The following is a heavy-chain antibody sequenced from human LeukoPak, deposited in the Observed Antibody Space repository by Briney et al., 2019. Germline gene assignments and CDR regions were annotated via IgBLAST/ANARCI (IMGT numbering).Heavy chain of an antibody. CDR1: GYSINNYYY. J-gene: IGHJ3*02. CDR2: IYHSGST. D-gene: IGHD2-2*03. V-gene: IGHV4-38-2*01. Sequence: TASETLSLTCAVSGYSINNYYYWGWIRQPPGKGLEWIGSIYHSGSTYYNPSLKSRVTISVDTSKNQFSLKLSSVTAADTAVYYCASGAGLGYCSSTSCFDAFDIWGQGTMVTVSS. CDR3: ASGAGLGYCSSTSCFDAFDI.